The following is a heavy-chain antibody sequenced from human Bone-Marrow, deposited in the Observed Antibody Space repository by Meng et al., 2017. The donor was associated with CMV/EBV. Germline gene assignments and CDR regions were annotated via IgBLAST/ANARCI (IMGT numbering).Heavy chain of an antibody. D-gene: IGHD1-26*01. V-gene: IGHV3-11*01. J-gene: IGHJ4*02. Sequence: GGSLRLSCVASGFTFSDYYMSWIRQAPGKGLEWTSYIRSSGNIIYYADSVKGRFTISRDNAKNSLDLQMNNLRAEDTAVYYCTRSGIVGALDYWGQGTLVTVSS. CDR1: GFTFSDYY. CDR3: TRSGIVGALDY. CDR2: IRSSGNII.